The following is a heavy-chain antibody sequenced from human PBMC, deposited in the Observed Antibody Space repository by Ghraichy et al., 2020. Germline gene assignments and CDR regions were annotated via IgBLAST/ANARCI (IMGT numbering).Heavy chain of an antibody. J-gene: IGHJ4*02. CDR2: IYYSGST. V-gene: IGHV4-59*01. CDR3: ARGRGGSYPDY. CDR1: GGSISSYY. D-gene: IGHD1-26*01. Sequence: SETLSLTCTVSGGSISSYYWSWIRQPPGKGLEWIGFIYYSGSTNYNPSLKSRVTISVDTSKNQFSLKLTSVTAADTAVYYCARGRGGSYPDYWGQGTLVTVSS.